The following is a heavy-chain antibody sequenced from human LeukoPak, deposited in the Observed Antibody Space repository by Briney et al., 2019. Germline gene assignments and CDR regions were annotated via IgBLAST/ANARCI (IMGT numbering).Heavy chain of an antibody. CDR1: GFTVSSNY. Sequence: GGSLRLSCAASGFTVSSNYMSWVRQAPGKGLEWVGRIKSKTDGGTTDYAAPVKGRFTISRDDSKNTLYLQMNSLKTEDTAVYYCTTDDEGYYYDSSGYFAFDIWGQGTMVTVSS. D-gene: IGHD3-22*01. J-gene: IGHJ3*02. CDR2: IKSKTDGGTT. CDR3: TTDDEGYYYDSSGYFAFDI. V-gene: IGHV3-15*01.